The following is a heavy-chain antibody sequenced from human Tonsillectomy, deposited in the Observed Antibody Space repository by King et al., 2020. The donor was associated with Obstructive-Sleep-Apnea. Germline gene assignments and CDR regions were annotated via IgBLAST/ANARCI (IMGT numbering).Heavy chain of an antibody. D-gene: IGHD3-22*01. Sequence: GQLVQSGAEVKKPGESLKISCKGSGYNFNRYWIAWVRQMPGKGLEWMGFIYPGDSETKYSPSFQGQVTFSADKSISTVYLQKNSLKASDTAMYYCAKHYYDSSGYYEFDFWGQGTLVTVSS. CDR3: AKHYYDSSGYYEFDF. J-gene: IGHJ4*02. V-gene: IGHV5-51*01. CDR2: IYPGDSET. CDR1: GYNFNRYW.